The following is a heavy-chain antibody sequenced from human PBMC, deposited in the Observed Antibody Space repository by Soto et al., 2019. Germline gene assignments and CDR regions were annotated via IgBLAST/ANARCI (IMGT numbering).Heavy chain of an antibody. Sequence: PSETLSLTCTVSGGSISSGIYYWSWIRQPPGKGLEWIGYIYYSGSTNYNPSLKSRVTISVDTSKNQFSLKLSSVTAADTAVYYCARLNMVRGANFDYWGQGTLVTVSS. CDR2: IYYSGST. CDR3: ARLNMVRGANFDY. CDR1: GGSISSGIYY. D-gene: IGHD3-10*01. J-gene: IGHJ4*02. V-gene: IGHV4-61*01.